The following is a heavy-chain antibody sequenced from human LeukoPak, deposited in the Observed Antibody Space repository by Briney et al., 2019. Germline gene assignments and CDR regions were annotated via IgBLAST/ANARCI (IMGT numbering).Heavy chain of an antibody. J-gene: IGHJ4*02. CDR2: IHHDGRI. CDR3: ARSHDHLWGNYPDY. V-gene: IGHV4/OR15-8*01. CDR1: GGSIDSTNW. Sequence: PSETLSLTCDVSGGSIDSTNWWNWVRQPPGKGLEWIGEIHHDGRINYNPSLKSRVTLSVDKSKNQFSLRLNSVTAADTAMYYCARSHDHLWGNYPDYWGQGTLVTVSS. D-gene: IGHD3-16*02.